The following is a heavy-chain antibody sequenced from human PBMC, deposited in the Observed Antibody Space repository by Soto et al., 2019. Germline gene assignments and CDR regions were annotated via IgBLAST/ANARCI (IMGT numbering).Heavy chain of an antibody. D-gene: IGHD1-26*01. CDR2: FDPEDGET. CDR1: GYTPTELS. CDR3: ATDGAALGYYYYGMDV. J-gene: IGHJ6*02. Sequence: SVKVSCKVSGYTPTELSMHWVRQAPGKGLEWMGGFDPEDGETIYAQKFQGRVTMTEDTSTDTAYMELSSLRSEDTAVYYCATDGAALGYYYYGMDVWGQGTTVTVSS. V-gene: IGHV1-24*01.